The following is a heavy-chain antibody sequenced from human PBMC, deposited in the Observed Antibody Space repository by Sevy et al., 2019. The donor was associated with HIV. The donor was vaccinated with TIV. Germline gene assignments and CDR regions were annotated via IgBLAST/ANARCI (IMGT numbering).Heavy chain of an antibody. CDR2: ISSSGSTI. J-gene: IGHJ5*02. D-gene: IGHD3-3*01. Sequence: GGSLRLFCAASGFTFSDYYMSWVRQAPGKGLEWVSYISSSGSTIYYADSVKGRFTISRDNAKNSLYLQMNSLRAEDTAVYYCARDPTYYDFWSGYYTGWFDPWGQGTLVTVSS. CDR3: ARDPTYYDFWSGYYTGWFDP. V-gene: IGHV3-11*01. CDR1: GFTFSDYY.